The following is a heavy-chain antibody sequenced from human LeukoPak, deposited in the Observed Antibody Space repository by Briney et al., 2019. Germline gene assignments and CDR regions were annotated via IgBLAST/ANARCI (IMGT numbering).Heavy chain of an antibody. J-gene: IGHJ6*02. CDR2: ISGSGGST. CDR3: ARDLVVTAIPYYYYYYGMDV. CDR1: GFTFSSYA. V-gene: IGHV3-23*01. D-gene: IGHD2-21*02. Sequence: GGSLRLSCAASGFTFSSYAMSWVRQAPGKGLEWVSAISGSGGSTYYADSVKGRFTISRDNSKNTLYLQMNSLRAEDTAVYYCARDLVVTAIPYYYYYYGMDVWGQGTTVTVSS.